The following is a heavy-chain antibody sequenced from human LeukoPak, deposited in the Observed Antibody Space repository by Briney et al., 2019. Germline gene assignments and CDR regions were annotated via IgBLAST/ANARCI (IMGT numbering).Heavy chain of an antibody. CDR3: TAELLWFGELYVY. D-gene: IGHD3-10*01. Sequence: PGGSLRLSCAASGFTFSNAWMSWVRQAPGKGLEWVGRIKSKTDGGTTDYAAPVKGRFTISRDDSKNTLYLQMSGLKTEDTAVYYCTAELLWFGELYVYWGQGTLVTVSS. CDR2: IKSKTDGGTT. J-gene: IGHJ4*02. V-gene: IGHV3-15*01. CDR1: GFTFSNAW.